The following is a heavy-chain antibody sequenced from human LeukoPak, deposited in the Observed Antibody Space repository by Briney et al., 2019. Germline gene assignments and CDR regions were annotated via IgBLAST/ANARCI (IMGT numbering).Heavy chain of an antibody. V-gene: IGHV1-69*04. J-gene: IGHJ6*02. Sequence: ASVKVSCKASGGTFSSYAISWVRQAPGQGLEWMGRIIPILGIANYAQKFQGRVTITADKSTSTAYMELSSLRSEDTAVYYCATPAAPAYYYGMDDWGQGTTVTVSS. CDR1: GGTFSSYA. CDR3: ATPAAPAYYYGMDD. CDR2: IIPILGIA. D-gene: IGHD2-2*01.